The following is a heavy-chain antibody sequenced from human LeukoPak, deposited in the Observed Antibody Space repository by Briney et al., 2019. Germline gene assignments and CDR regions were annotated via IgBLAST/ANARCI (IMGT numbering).Heavy chain of an antibody. CDR3: ARDPSNYYSSDGYYDGWFDP. Sequence: GASVKVSCKASGYTFTSYYMHWVRQAPGQGLEWMGIINPSGGSTSYAQKFQGRVTMTRDTSTSTVYMELSSLRSEDTAVYYCARDPSNYYSSDGYYDGWFDPWGQGTLVTVSS. J-gene: IGHJ5*02. D-gene: IGHD3-22*01. V-gene: IGHV1-46*01. CDR2: INPSGGST. CDR1: GYTFTSYY.